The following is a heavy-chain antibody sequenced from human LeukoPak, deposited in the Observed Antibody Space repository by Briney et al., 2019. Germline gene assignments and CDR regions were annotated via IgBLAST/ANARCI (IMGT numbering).Heavy chain of an antibody. Sequence: SETLSLTCAVYGGSFSGYYWNWIRQSPGKGLEWIGEINHSGSTFYNPSLKSRVTMSVDTSKTQFSLKLNSVTAADTAVYYCARGGTDSSGSFVYYFDFWGQGAAVTVSS. D-gene: IGHD3-22*01. CDR2: INHSGST. CDR1: GGSFSGYY. V-gene: IGHV4-34*01. J-gene: IGHJ4*02. CDR3: ARGGTDSSGSFVYYFDF.